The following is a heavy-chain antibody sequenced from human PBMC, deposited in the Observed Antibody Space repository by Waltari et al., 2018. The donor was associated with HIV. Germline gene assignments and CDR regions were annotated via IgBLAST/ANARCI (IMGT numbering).Heavy chain of an antibody. CDR1: GLTFSNFW. V-gene: IGHV3-7*01. CDR3: ASPSIRAGMDV. CDR2: IKQDGSEK. Sequence: EVQLVESGGGLVQPGGSLRHSCAASGLTFSNFWMSWVRQAPGKGLEWLANIKQDGSEKYYVDSVKGRFTISRDNAKNSLYLQMNSLRAEDTAVYYCASPSIRAGMDVWGQGTTVTVSS. D-gene: IGHD2-2*02. J-gene: IGHJ6*02.